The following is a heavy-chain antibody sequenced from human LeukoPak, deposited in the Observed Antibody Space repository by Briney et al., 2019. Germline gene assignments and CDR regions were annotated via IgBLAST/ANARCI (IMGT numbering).Heavy chain of an antibody. CDR2: IYTSGST. D-gene: IGHD3-10*01. CDR1: GGSLSSGSYY. CDR3: ARAVGSGSFQTYYYYMDV. J-gene: IGHJ6*03. Sequence: PSETLSLTCTVSGGSLSSGSYYWSWIRQPAGKGLAWIGRIYTSGSTNYNPSLKSRVTISVDTSKNQFSLKLSSVTAADTAVYYCARAVGSGSFQTYYYYMDVWGKGTTVTISS. V-gene: IGHV4-61*02.